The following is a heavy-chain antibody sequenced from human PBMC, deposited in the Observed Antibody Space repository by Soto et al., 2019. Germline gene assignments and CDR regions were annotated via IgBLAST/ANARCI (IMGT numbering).Heavy chain of an antibody. CDR1: GVPFNSYG. CDR3: ARIKLASLDH. D-gene: IGHD3-16*01. J-gene: IGHJ4*02. V-gene: IGHV1-69*09. CDR2: INPASQLS. Sequence: QVVLLQSGTDVTRPGSSVKVSCTASGVPFNSYGLAWVRNAPGRGREWVGRINPASQLSNYEQSLQGRVTITAETSTTTAYMELSGLKSEDTAVYYCARIKLASLDHWGQGTLVTFSS.